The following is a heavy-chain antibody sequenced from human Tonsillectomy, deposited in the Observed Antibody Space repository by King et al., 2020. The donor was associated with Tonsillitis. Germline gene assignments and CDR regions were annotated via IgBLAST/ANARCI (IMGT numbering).Heavy chain of an antibody. CDR1: GYTFTRYA. J-gene: IGHJ4*02. CDR3: ARALKNHFAILTGSPTPAGY. Sequence: QLVQSGSELKNPGASVKVSCKASGYTFTRYAMNWVRQAPGQGLEWMGWINTNTGNPTYAQDFTGRFVFSLDTSVSTAYLQISSLKTEDTAVYYCARALKNHFAILTGSPTPAGYWGQGTLVTVSS. V-gene: IGHV7-4-1*02. D-gene: IGHD3-9*01. CDR2: INTNTGNP.